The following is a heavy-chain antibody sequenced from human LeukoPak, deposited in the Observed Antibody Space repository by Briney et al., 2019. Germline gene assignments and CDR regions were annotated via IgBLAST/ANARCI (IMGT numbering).Heavy chain of an antibody. D-gene: IGHD2-15*01. Sequence: SETLSLTCTVSGGSISSSYWSWLRQPPGKGLKWIGYIFYSGSTSYNPSLKSRVTISVGTSKNQFSLKLSSVTAADTAVYYCATLRYCSGGSCFPKYFQHWGQGTLVTVSS. CDR1: GGSISSSY. CDR2: IFYSGST. CDR3: ATLRYCSGGSCFPKYFQH. V-gene: IGHV4-59*08. J-gene: IGHJ1*01.